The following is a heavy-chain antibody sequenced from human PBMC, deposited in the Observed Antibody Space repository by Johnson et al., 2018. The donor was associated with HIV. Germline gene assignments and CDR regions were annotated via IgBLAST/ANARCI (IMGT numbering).Heavy chain of an antibody. CDR2: IYSGCST. J-gene: IGHJ3*02. Sequence: VQLVESGGGVVQPGRSLRLSCAASRFTFSSYAMHWVRQAPGKGLEWVSVIYSGCSTYYADSVKGRFTISRDNSKNTLYLQMNSLRVEDTAVYYCAREATMVREVNDGFDIWGQGTKVTISS. CDR1: RFTFSSYA. D-gene: IGHD3-10*01. CDR3: AREATMVREVNDGFDI. V-gene: IGHV3-66*01.